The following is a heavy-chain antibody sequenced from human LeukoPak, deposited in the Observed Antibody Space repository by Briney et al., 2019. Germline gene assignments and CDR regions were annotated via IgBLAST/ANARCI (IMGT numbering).Heavy chain of an antibody. J-gene: IGHJ4*02. D-gene: IGHD3-9*01. Sequence: GGSLRLSCAASGFTFSTYAMSWVRQAPGKGLEWVSSISGTGDSTYYADSVKGRFTISRDNSKNTLHLQMNSLRVEDTAVYYCARAAIAQTTILGYWGQGTLVTVSS. CDR1: GFTFSTYA. CDR2: ISGTGDST. V-gene: IGHV3-23*01. CDR3: ARAAIAQTTILGY.